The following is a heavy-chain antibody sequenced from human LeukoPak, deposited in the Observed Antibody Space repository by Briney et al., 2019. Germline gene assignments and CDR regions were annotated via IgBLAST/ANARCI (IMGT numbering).Heavy chain of an antibody. CDR2: ISGSGGST. CDR1: SDW. CDR3: AKAALGHAWVEYFQH. V-gene: IGHV3-23*01. Sequence: SDWMKWVGQALGKGLEWVSAISGSGGSTYYADSVKGRFTISRDNSKNTLYLQMNSLRAEDTAVYYCAKAALGHAWVEYFQHWGQGTLVTVSS. J-gene: IGHJ1*01. D-gene: IGHD5-18*01.